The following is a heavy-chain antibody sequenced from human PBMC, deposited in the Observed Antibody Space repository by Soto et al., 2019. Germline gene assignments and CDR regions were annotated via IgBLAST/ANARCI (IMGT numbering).Heavy chain of an antibody. J-gene: IGHJ6*02. Sequence: GASVKVSCKASGYTFTGYYMHWVRQAPGQGLEWMGWINPNSGGTNYAQKLQGWVTMTRDTSISTAYMELSRLRSDDTAVYYCARDRPSTYGSGSYIYYYGMDVWGQGTTVTVSS. V-gene: IGHV1-2*04. CDR2: INPNSGGT. CDR3: ARDRPSTYGSGSYIYYYGMDV. CDR1: GYTFTGYY. D-gene: IGHD3-10*01.